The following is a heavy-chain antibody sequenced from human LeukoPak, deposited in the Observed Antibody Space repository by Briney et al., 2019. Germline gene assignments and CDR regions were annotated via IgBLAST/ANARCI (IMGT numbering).Heavy chain of an antibody. CDR2: IYYSGST. J-gene: IGHJ4*02. V-gene: IGHV4-59*01. CDR1: GGSISSYY. D-gene: IGHD6-13*01. Sequence: KPSETLSLTCTVSGGSISSYYWSWIRQPPGKGLEWIGYIYYSGSTNYNPSLKSRVTISVDTSKNQFSLKLSSVTAAHTAVYYCARVEYSSSWHLDYWGQGTLVTVSS. CDR3: ARVEYSSSWHLDY.